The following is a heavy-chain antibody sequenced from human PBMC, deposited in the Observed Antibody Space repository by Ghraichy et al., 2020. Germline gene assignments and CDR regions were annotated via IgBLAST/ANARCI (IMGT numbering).Heavy chain of an antibody. J-gene: IGHJ5*02. CDR3: ARAPTPGTQGKVFDP. CDR2: VFYSGTT. Sequence: SETLSLTCTVSGGSINSYYWSWIRQPPGKGLEWIGSVFYSGTTKYSPSLKNRVTISVDTSKNQFSLNLTSVTATDTAVYYCARAPTPGTQGKVFDPWGQGTLVTVSS. V-gene: IGHV4-59*08. CDR1: GGSINSYY. D-gene: IGHD3-10*01.